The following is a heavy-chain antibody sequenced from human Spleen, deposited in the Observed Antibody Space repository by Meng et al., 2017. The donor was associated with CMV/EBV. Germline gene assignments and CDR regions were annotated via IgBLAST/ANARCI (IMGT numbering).Heavy chain of an antibody. Sequence: GSLRLSCAASGFTFSSYSMNWVRQAPGKGLECIGEINQSGSTNYNPSLKSRVTISVDTSKKQFSLRVNSVTAADTAVYYCARDREVPAARGYYYYGMDVWGQGTTVTVSS. J-gene: IGHJ6*02. CDR2: INQSGST. D-gene: IGHD2-2*01. CDR3: ARDREVPAARGYYYYGMDV. V-gene: IGHV4-34*01. CDR1: GFTFSSYS.